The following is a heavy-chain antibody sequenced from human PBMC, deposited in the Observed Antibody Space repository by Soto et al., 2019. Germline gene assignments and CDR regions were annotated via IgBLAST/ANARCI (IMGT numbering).Heavy chain of an antibody. Sequence: QVQLQQWGAGPLRPLETLSLTCGVPGGSFSGYYWAWIRQSPVKGLEWIGEINDRGSINYNPSLTSRVSSAVDTSKNHYSLNLRSVTAADTAVYYCSRESHDILTGPPWVWYFDLWGRGTLVTVSS. D-gene: IGHD3-9*01. CDR3: SRESHDILTGPPWVWYFDL. CDR2: INDRGSI. J-gene: IGHJ2*01. V-gene: IGHV4-34*01. CDR1: GGSFSGYY.